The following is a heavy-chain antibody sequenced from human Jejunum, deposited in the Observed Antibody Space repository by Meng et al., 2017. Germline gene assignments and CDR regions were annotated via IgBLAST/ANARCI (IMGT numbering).Heavy chain of an antibody. CDR2: MKSKASGGTA. CDR1: GFPFTHAW. D-gene: IGHD1-26*01. Sequence: GGSLRLSCAASGFPFTHAWMNWVRQAPGKGLEWVGRMKSKASGGTADYAAPVKGRFTISRDDSTNTLFLYMNSLKSDDTAAYYCVWEAPEGALGRWGQGTMVTVSS. CDR3: VWEAPEGALGR. V-gene: IGHV3-15*01. J-gene: IGHJ3*01.